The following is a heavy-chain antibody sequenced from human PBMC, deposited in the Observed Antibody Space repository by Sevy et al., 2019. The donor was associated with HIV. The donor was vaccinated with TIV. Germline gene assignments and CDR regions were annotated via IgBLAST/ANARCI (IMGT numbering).Heavy chain of an antibody. J-gene: IGHJ4*02. CDR3: AGENAWGRGYS. CDR2: IYYNGHI. CDR1: GGSITSLY. Sequence: SETLSLTCTVSGGSITSLYWNWIRQTPGKGLEWIANIYYNGHINYNPSRKSRVTLSLDTSKNQFSLRLSSVTAADTAMYYCAGENAWGRGYSWGQGTLVTVSS. D-gene: IGHD1-26*01. V-gene: IGHV4-59*08.